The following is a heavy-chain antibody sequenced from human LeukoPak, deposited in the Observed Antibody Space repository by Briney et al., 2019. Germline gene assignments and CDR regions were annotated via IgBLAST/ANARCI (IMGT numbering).Heavy chain of an antibody. CDR1: GYTFTSHD. Sequence: GASVKVSCKASGYTFTSHDINWVRQAPGQGLEWMGWMNPNSGNTGYAQKFQGRVTMTRNTSISTAYMELSSLRSEDTAVYYCAREPRGESARLDYWGQGTLVTVSS. CDR2: MNPNSGNT. J-gene: IGHJ4*02. D-gene: IGHD3-16*01. CDR3: AREPRGESARLDY. V-gene: IGHV1-8*02.